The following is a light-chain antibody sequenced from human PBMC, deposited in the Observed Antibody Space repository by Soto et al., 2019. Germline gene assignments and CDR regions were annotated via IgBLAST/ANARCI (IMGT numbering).Light chain of an antibody. CDR2: EVS. CDR1: SSDVGGYNY. V-gene: IGLV2-14*01. J-gene: IGLJ2*01. Sequence: QSALTQPASVSGSPGQSITISCTGTSSDVGGYNYVSWYQQHPGKAPKLMIYEVSNRHSGVSNRFSGSKSGNTASLTISGLQAEDEVDYYCSSYTSSSALVVGGGTKLTVL. CDR3: SSYTSSSALV.